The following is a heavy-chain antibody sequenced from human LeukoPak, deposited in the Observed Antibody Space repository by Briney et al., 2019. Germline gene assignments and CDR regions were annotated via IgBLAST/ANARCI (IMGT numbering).Heavy chain of an antibody. J-gene: IGHJ4*02. CDR2: TYVRSKWYY. Sequence: SQTLSLTCAISGDSVSSDSAAWNWIRQSPSRGLEWLARTYVRSKWYYDYALAVKGRITINPDTSKNQFSLQLNSVTPEDTAVYFCARDPVGGSTIFDSWGQGTLVTVSS. CDR3: ARDPVGGSTIFDS. CDR1: GDSVSSDSAA. V-gene: IGHV6-1*01. D-gene: IGHD1-26*01.